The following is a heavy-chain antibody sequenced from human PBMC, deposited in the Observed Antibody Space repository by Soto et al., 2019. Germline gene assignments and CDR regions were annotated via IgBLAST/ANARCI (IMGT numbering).Heavy chain of an antibody. CDR2: IYHNGSP. CDR3: ARHEGWSYGYSAY. Sequence: PSETLSLTCVVSGGSISSTNWWTWVRQPPGKRLEWIGEIYHNGSPTYSPSLRGRATISVDKSNNQFSLKLSSVTAADTAVYYCARHEGWSYGYSAYWGQGTLVTVSS. J-gene: IGHJ4*02. D-gene: IGHD5-18*01. V-gene: IGHV4-4*02. CDR1: GGSISSTNW.